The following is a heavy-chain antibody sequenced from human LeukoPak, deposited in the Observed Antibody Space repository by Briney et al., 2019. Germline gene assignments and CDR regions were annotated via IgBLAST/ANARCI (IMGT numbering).Heavy chain of an antibody. J-gene: IGHJ3*02. CDR3: AKDQRDRGSGWTLGAFDI. Sequence: GGSLRLSCAASGFTFSSYAMSWVRQAPGKGLEWVSAISGSGGSTYYADSVKGRFTISRDNSKNTLYLQMNSPRAEDTAVYYCAKDQRDRGSGWTLGAFDIWGQGTMVTVSS. CDR1: GFTFSSYA. CDR2: ISGSGGST. D-gene: IGHD6-19*01. V-gene: IGHV3-23*01.